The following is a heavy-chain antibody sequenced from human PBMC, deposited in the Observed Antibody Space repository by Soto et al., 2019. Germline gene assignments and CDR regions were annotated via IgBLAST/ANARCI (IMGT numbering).Heavy chain of an antibody. D-gene: IGHD3-22*01. CDR2: IYYSGST. J-gene: IGHJ5*02. V-gene: IGHV4-59*08. CDR1: GGSISSYY. Sequence: SETLSLTCTVSGGSISSYYWSWIRQPPGKGLEWIGYIYYSGSTNYNPSLKSRVTISVDTSKNQFSLKLSSVTAADTAVYYCARHKDSDYDSSGYTNWFDPWGQGTLVTVSS. CDR3: ARHKDSDYDSSGYTNWFDP.